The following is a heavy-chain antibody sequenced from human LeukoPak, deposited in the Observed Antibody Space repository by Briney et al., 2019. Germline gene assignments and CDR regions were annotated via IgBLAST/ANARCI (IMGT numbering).Heavy chain of an antibody. J-gene: IGHJ4*02. V-gene: IGHV5-51*01. Sequence: GESLKISCKGSGYIFTTYWIGWVRQMPGKGLEWMGIIYPGDSDTRYSPSFQGQVTISADKSISTAYLQWSSLKASDTAMYYCARQWSSGWSFFVYWGQGTLVTVSS. CDR2: IYPGDSDT. CDR1: GYIFTTYW. D-gene: IGHD6-19*01. CDR3: ARQWSSGWSFFVY.